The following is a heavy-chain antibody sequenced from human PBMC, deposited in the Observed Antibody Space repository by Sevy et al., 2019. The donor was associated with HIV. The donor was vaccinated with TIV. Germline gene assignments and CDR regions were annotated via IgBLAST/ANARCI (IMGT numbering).Heavy chain of an antibody. Sequence: SQTLSLTCAISGDSVSSIRTSWNWIRQSPSRGLEWLGRTYYRSKWYNDYATSVKSRITINADTSKNQVSLQLNSVTPEDTAACYCAERTNDVFYYGMDVWGQGTTVTVSS. J-gene: IGHJ6*02. CDR2: TYYRSKWYN. CDR1: GDSVSSIRTS. V-gene: IGHV6-1*01. CDR3: AERTNDVFYYGMDV.